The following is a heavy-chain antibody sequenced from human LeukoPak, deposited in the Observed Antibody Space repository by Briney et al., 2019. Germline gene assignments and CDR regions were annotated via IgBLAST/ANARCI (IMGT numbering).Heavy chain of an antibody. Sequence: SETLSLTCAVYGGSFSGYYWSWIRQPPGKGLEWIGEINHSGSTNYNPSLTSRVTISVDTSKNQFSLKLSSVTAADTAVYYCARGVYDSSGYLYYFDYWGQGTLVTVSS. D-gene: IGHD3-22*01. CDR2: INHSGST. V-gene: IGHV4-34*01. J-gene: IGHJ4*02. CDR3: ARGVYDSSGYLYYFDY. CDR1: GGSFSGYY.